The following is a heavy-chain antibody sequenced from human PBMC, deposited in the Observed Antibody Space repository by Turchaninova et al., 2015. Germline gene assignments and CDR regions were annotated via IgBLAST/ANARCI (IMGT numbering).Heavy chain of an antibody. CDR1: GFYISPYD. D-gene: IGHD3-3*01. J-gene: IGHJ4*02. CDR2: ITYSGTA. Sequence: QLQLQESGPGLVKPSETLSLTCTVPGFYISPYDWRWIRKPPGKGLEWTAYITYSGTAIYNLSLKSRVTISVDTSKNQVSLKLTSVTAADTAEYYCARHSGGWSFDYWGQGTLVTVSS. CDR3: ARHSGGWSFDY. V-gene: IGHV4-59*08.